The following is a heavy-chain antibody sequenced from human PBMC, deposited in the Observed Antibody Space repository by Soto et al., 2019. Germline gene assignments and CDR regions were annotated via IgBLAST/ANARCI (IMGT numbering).Heavy chain of an antibody. J-gene: IGHJ4*02. D-gene: IGHD2-8*01. CDR2: IAVGSGYT. CDR1: GFTFTSSA. Sequence: SVKVSCKASGFTFTSSAFQWVRQARGQRLEWIGWIAVGSGYTNYAQRFQDRVTLTRDMSTATTYMELSRLTSEDTAIYYCAVHATAWQQMVPFDYWGQGTLVTVSS. CDR3: AVHATAWQQMVPFDY. V-gene: IGHV1-58*01.